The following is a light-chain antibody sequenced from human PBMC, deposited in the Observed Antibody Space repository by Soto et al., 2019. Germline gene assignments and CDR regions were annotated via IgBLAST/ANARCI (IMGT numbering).Light chain of an antibody. CDR2: GAS. V-gene: IGKV3-20*01. CDR1: QSVSSSY. CDR3: QQYGNAPFT. Sequence: EIVLTQSPGTLSFSPGERATLTCRASQSVSSSYLAWFQQKPGQDPRLLIYGASSRATGIPDRFSGSGSGTDFTLTISRLEPEDFAVYYCQQYGNAPFTFGPGTKVDIK. J-gene: IGKJ3*01.